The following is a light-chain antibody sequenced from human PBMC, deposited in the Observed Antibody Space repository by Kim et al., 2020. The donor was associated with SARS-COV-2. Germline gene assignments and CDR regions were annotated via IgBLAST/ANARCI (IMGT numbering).Light chain of an antibody. J-gene: IGKJ4*01. CDR1: QSVSNK. Sequence: VSAGERATLPCGASQSVSNKLVWYQQKPGQAPRLLIYAASPRASGVPASFSASGSGTEFTLTISSLQSEDFAIYYCQQYIQWPLTFGGGTKVDIK. CDR2: AAS. CDR3: QQYIQWPLT. V-gene: IGKV3-15*01.